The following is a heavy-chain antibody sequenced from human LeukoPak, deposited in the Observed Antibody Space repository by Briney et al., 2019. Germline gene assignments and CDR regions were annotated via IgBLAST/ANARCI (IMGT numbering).Heavy chain of an antibody. CDR3: ATARAAGTVYFDY. J-gene: IGHJ4*02. D-gene: IGHD6-13*01. V-gene: IGHV3-9*01. CDR1: GFTFDDYA. CDR2: ISWNSGSI. Sequence: GGSLRLSCAASGFTFDDYAMHWVRQAPGKGLEWVSGISWNSGSIGYADSVKGRFTISRDNAKNSLYLQMNSLRAEDTALYYCATARAAGTVYFDYWGQGTLVTVSS.